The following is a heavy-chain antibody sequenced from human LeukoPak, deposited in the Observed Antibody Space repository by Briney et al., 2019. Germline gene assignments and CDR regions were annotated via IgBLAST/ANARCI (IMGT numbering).Heavy chain of an antibody. CDR3: ARRYDFWSGYPPPLDY. V-gene: IGHV4-34*01. CDR1: GGSFSGYY. CDR2: INHSGST. D-gene: IGHD3-3*01. Sequence: SETLSLTCAVYGGSFSGYYWSWIRQPPEKGLEWIGEINHSGSTNYNPSLKSRVTISVDTSKNQFSLKLSSVTAADTAVYYCARRYDFWSGYPPPLDYWGQGTLVTVSS. J-gene: IGHJ4*02.